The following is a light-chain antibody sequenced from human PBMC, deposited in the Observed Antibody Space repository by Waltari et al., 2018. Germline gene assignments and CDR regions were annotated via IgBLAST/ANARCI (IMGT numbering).Light chain of an antibody. CDR1: QSVNKNY. V-gene: IGKV3-20*01. J-gene: IGKJ4*01. CDR3: QQYGSSLLT. CDR2: GAS. Sequence: EVVLTQSPGTLSLSPGERATLSCRTSQSVNKNYLAWYQQKPGQAPRLLIYGASSRATGIPDRFSASGSGTDFTLAISRLEPEDFAVYYCQQYGSSLLTFGGGTKVEIK.